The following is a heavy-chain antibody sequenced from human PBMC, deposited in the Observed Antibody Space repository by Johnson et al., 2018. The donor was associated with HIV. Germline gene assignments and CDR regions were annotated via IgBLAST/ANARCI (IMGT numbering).Heavy chain of an antibody. CDR3: ANGGGGAFDI. D-gene: IGHD3-16*01. CDR2: ISYDGTNK. J-gene: IGHJ3*02. CDR1: GFTFSSFA. Sequence: QMLLVESGGGVVQPGRSLRLACAASGFTFSSFAMHWVRQAPGKGLEWVAFISYDGTNKYFTDSVRGRFTISRDNSKNTLYLQMNSLRAEDTAVYYCANGGGGAFDIWGQGTMVTVSS. V-gene: IGHV3-30-3*01.